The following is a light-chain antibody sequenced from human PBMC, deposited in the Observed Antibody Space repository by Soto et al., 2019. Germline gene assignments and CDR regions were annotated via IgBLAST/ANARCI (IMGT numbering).Light chain of an antibody. CDR2: LGS. V-gene: IGKV2-28*01. CDR3: MQALQTPPYT. CDR1: QSLLHSNGYNY. Sequence: DIVMTQSPLSLPVTPGEPASISCRSSQSLLHSNGYNYLDWYLQKPGQSPQLLIYLGSNRASGVPDRFSGSGSGTDVTLKISRVEAEDVGVYYCMQALQTPPYTFGRGTKLGIK. J-gene: IGKJ2*01.